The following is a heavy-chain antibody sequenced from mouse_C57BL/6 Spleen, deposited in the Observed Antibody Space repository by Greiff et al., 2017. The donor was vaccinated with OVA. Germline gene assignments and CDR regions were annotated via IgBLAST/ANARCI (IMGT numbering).Heavy chain of an antibody. D-gene: IGHD2-4*01. V-gene: IGHV3-6*01. CDR1: GYSITSGYY. Sequence: EVQVVESGPGLVKPSQSLSLTCSVTGYSITSGYYWNWIRQFPGNKLEWMGYISYDGSNNYNPSLKNRISITRDTSKNQFFLKLNSVTTEDTATYYCAIYYDYENGYFDVWGTGTTVTVSS. J-gene: IGHJ1*03. CDR2: ISYDGSN. CDR3: AIYYDYENGYFDV.